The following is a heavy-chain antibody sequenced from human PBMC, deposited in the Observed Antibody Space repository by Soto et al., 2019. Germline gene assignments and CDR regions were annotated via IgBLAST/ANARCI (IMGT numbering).Heavy chain of an antibody. CDR2: INPNSGGT. D-gene: IGHD6-13*01. CDR1: GYTFTGYY. V-gene: IGHV1-2*02. CDR3: ARDEALSADSSRWYVLDY. J-gene: IGHJ4*02. Sequence: ASVKVSCKASGYTFTGYYMHWVRQAPGQGLEWMGWINPNSGGTNYAQKFQGRVTMTRDTSISTAYMELSRLRSDDTAVYYCARDEALSADSSRWYVLDYWGQGTLVTVSS.